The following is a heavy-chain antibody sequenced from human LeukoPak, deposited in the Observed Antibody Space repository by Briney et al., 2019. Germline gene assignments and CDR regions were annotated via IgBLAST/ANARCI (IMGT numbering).Heavy chain of an antibody. CDR3: ASSERGYYDILTGYLPYYFDY. Sequence: SETLSLTCTVSGGSISSSSYYWGWIRQPPGKGLEWIGSIYYSGSTYYNPSLKSRVTIFVDTSKNQFSLKLSSVTAADTAVYYCASSERGYYDILTGYLPYYFDYWGQGTLVTVSS. CDR1: GGSISSSSYY. CDR2: IYYSGST. J-gene: IGHJ4*02. D-gene: IGHD3-9*01. V-gene: IGHV4-39*01.